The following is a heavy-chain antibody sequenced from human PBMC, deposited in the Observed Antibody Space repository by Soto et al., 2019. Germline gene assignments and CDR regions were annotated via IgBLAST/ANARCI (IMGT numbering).Heavy chain of an antibody. V-gene: IGHV1-8*01. J-gene: IGHJ4*02. CDR2: MNPNSGNT. D-gene: IGHD3-10*01. CDR3: VRGSGSYLDFDY. CDR1: GYTFTSYD. Sequence: GASVKVSCKASGYTFTSYDINWVRQATGQGLEWMGWMNPNSGNTGYAQKFQGRVTMTRNTSISTAYMELSSLRSEDTAVYYCVRGSGSYLDFDYWGQGTLVTVSS.